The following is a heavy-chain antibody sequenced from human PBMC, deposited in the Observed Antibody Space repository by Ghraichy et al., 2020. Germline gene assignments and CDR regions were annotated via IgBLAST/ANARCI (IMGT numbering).Heavy chain of an antibody. V-gene: IGHV4-34*01. J-gene: IGHJ3*02. CDR3: ARGPQLSEVVVAATPYAFDI. CDR2: INHSGST. Sequence: SETLSLTCAVYGGSFSGYYWSWIRQPPGKGLEWIGEINHSGSTNYNPSLKSRVTISVDTSKNQFSLKLSSVTAADTAVYYCARGPQLSEVVVAATPYAFDIWGQGTMVTVSS. CDR1: GGSFSGYY. D-gene: IGHD2-15*01.